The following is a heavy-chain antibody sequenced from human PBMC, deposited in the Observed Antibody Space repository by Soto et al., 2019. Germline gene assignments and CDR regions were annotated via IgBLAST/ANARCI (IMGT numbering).Heavy chain of an antibody. CDR1: GFTFSSYW. CDR3: ASFMAGYSGYDDPYYFDY. V-gene: IGHV3-7*02. Sequence: GGSLRLSCAASGFTFSSYWMSWVRQAPGKGLEWVANIKQDGSEKYYVDSVKGRFTISRDNAKNSLYLQMNSLRAEDTAVYYCASFMAGYSGYDDPYYFDYWGQGTLVTVSS. CDR2: IKQDGSEK. D-gene: IGHD5-12*01. J-gene: IGHJ4*02.